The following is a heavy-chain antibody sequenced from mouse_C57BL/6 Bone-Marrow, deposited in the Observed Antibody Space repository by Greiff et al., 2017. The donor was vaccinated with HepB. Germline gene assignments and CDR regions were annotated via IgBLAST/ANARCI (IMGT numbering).Heavy chain of an antibody. CDR3: SKHDPYSIAWFAF. CDR1: GFTFSSYG. V-gene: IGHV5-6*01. D-gene: IGHD2-5*01. Sequence: EVKLMESGGDLVKPGGSLKLSCAASGFTFSSYGMSWVRQTPDKRLEWVATISSGGSYTYYPDSVKGRFTISRDNAKNTLYLQMSRLKTEDTAMYYCSKHDPYSIAWFAFGVQGTLITVSA. J-gene: IGHJ3*01. CDR2: ISSGGSYT.